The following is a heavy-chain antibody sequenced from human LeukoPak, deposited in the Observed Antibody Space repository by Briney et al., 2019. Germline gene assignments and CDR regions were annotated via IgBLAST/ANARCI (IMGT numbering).Heavy chain of an antibody. CDR2: ITGSGNTP. CDR1: RFTFSNYA. Sequence: GGSLRLSCAASRFTFSNYAMSWVRQAPGKGLEWVSGITGSGNTPFYADSVKGRFTISRDNSKNTLYLQMTNLRAEDTAIYYCAKVIRSSGWYVDYWGQGTLVTVSS. D-gene: IGHD6-19*01. J-gene: IGHJ4*02. CDR3: AKVIRSSGWYVDY. V-gene: IGHV3-23*01.